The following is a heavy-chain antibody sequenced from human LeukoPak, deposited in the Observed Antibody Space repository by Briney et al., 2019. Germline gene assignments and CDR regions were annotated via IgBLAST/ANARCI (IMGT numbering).Heavy chain of an antibody. CDR3: ATGGMVYVF. D-gene: IGHD2-8*01. V-gene: IGHV1-24*01. CDR1: VSTLTEIS. CDR2: FGPQVGET. Sequence: GASVKVSCNLSVSTLTEISIDCVRQAPGKGLECMGTFGPQVGETIHAQKLQGRLKMTADTSTDTAYMEMSSLQSEDTAVYYCATGGMVYVFGGQGPLVTVSS. J-gene: IGHJ4*02.